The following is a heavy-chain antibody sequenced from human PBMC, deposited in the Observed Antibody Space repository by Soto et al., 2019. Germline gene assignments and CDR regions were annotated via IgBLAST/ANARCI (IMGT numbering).Heavy chain of an antibody. CDR2: IGSTGSVT. CDR1: GFTFSAYS. J-gene: IGHJ3*01. CDR3: ACSWSASGPADAFYF. D-gene: IGHD2-8*02. Sequence: GGSLRLSCAASGFTFSAYSMNWVRQAPGKGLEWVSFIGSTGSVTHYADSVMGRSTISRDNARNSLYLQMNSLRAEDTAVYHCACSWSASGPADAFYFWGQGTMVPVSS. V-gene: IGHV3-48*04.